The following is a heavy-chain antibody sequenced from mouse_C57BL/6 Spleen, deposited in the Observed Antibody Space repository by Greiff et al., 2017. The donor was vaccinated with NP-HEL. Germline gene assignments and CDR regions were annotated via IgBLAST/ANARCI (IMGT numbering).Heavy chain of an antibody. D-gene: IGHD1-1*01. CDR3: ARNHYYGRRRDYFDY. J-gene: IGHJ2*01. CDR2: ISYDGSN. Sequence: EVQLQESGPGLVKPSQSLSLTCSVTGYSITSGYYWNWIRQFPGNKLEWMGYISYDGSNNYNPSLKNRISITRDTSKNQFFLKLNSVTTEDTATYYCARNHYYGRRRDYFDYWGQGTTLTVSS. CDR1: GYSITSGYY. V-gene: IGHV3-6*01.